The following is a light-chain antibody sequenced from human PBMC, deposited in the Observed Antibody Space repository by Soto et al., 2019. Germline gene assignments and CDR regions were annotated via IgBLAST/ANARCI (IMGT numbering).Light chain of an antibody. CDR1: QNIGMS. J-gene: IGKJ1*01. CDR3: QHSYNVPRT. Sequence: DIQMTQSPSSLSASVGDRVTITCRAGQNIGMSLNWFQQKPGKAPKLLIYGASALQPGVPTRFSGSGSGTDFTLTISNLQPEDFATYYCQHSYNVPRTFGQGTRLDIK. V-gene: IGKV1-39*01. CDR2: GAS.